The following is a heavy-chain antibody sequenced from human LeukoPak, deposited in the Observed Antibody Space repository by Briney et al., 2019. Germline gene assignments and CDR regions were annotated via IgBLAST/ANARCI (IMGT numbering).Heavy chain of an antibody. CDR1: GGSISSGGYS. CDR2: IYHSGST. Sequence: SETLSLTCAVSGGSISSGGYSWSWIRQPPGKGLEWIGYIYHSGSTYYNPSLKSRVTISVDRSKNQFSLKLSSVTAADTTVYYCARLVAATGNFDYWGQGTLVTVSS. V-gene: IGHV4-30-2*01. D-gene: IGHD6-13*01. J-gene: IGHJ4*02. CDR3: ARLVAATGNFDY.